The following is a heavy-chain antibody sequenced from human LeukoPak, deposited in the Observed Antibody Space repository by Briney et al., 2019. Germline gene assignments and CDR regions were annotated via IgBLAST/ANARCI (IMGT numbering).Heavy chain of an antibody. Sequence: PSETLSLTCIISDDSISSSTYYWGWIRQPPGKGLEWIGTLYYSGKTYYNPSLKSRVTISIDTSKNQFSLKLTSVTAADTAVYYCARDQLRFLEWPRGYMDVWGKGTTVTVSS. D-gene: IGHD3-3*01. CDR2: LYYSGKT. CDR1: DDSISSSTYY. J-gene: IGHJ6*03. CDR3: ARDQLRFLEWPRGYMDV. V-gene: IGHV4-39*07.